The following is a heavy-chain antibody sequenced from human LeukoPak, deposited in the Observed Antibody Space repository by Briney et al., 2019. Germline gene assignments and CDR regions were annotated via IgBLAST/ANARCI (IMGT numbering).Heavy chain of an antibody. Sequence: PSETLSLTCTVSGGSISSSSYYWGWIRQPPGKGLEWIGSIYYSGSTYYNPSLKSRVTISVDTTKNQFPLKLSSVTAADTAEYYCARVRSSWYSEGVGTYYYYYMDVWGKGTTVTVSS. J-gene: IGHJ6*03. V-gene: IGHV4-39*06. CDR3: ARVRSSWYSEGVGTYYYYYMDV. CDR2: IYYSGST. D-gene: IGHD6-13*01. CDR1: GGSISSSSYY.